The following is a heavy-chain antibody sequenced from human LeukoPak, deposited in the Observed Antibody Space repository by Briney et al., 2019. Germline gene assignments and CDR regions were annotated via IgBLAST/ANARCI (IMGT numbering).Heavy chain of an antibody. Sequence: GGSLRLSCAASGFTFSSFTMSWARQAPEKGLEWLSVYNGGNDGTYYADSVKGRFTISRDNSKNTLYLQLNSLRTEDTAVYYCAKANGITGTTYWYFDLWGRGTLVTVSS. V-gene: IGHV3-23*01. CDR1: GFTFSSFT. J-gene: IGHJ2*01. CDR2: YNGGNDGT. D-gene: IGHD1-7*01. CDR3: AKANGITGTTYWYFDL.